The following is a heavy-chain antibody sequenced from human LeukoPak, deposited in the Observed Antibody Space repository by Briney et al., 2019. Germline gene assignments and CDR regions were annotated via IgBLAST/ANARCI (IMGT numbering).Heavy chain of an antibody. J-gene: IGHJ4*02. V-gene: IGHV3-11*06. CDR2: ISLSSTYT. Sequence: GGSLRLSCAASGFTFSDYHMSWIRQAPGKGLEWVSYISLSSTYTNYADSVKGRFTISRDNAKNLLYLQMNSLRAEDTAVYYCARDGWFGELDKDHFDYWGQGTLVTVSS. D-gene: IGHD3-10*01. CDR3: ARDGWFGELDKDHFDY. CDR1: GFTFSDYH.